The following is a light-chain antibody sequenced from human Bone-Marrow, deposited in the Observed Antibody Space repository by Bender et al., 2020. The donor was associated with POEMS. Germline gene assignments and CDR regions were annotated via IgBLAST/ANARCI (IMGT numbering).Light chain of an antibody. Sequence: QSVLTQPPSASGTPGQRVTISCSGGSSNIGAYAVNWYQHLPGTAPKLLIYSSHRRPSEVPDRFSGSRSGTSASLAISGLQSEDEADYYCAVWDDSLNGWVFGGGTKVTVL. J-gene: IGLJ3*02. CDR1: SSNIGAYA. V-gene: IGLV1-44*01. CDR3: AVWDDSLNGWV. CDR2: SSH.